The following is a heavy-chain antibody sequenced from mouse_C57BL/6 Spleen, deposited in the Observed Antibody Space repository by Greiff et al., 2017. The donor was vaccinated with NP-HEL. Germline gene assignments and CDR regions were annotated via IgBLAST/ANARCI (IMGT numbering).Heavy chain of an antibody. Sequence: VQLQQPGAELVRPGSSVKLSCKASGYTFTSYWMHWVKQRPIQGLEWIGNIDPSDSETHYNQKFKDKATLTVDKSSSTAYMQLSSLTSEDSAVYYCARLIRDYAMDYWGQGTSVTVSS. J-gene: IGHJ4*01. V-gene: IGHV1-52*01. D-gene: IGHD1-2*01. CDR3: ARLIRDYAMDY. CDR1: GYTFTSYW. CDR2: IDPSDSET.